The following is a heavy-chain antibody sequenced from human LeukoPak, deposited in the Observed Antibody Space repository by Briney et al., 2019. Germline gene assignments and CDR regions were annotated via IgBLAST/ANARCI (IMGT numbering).Heavy chain of an antibody. CDR2: ISGSGGST. D-gene: IGHD6-19*01. CDR3: AKVTSGWFPWYFDY. V-gene: IGHV3-23*01. CDR1: GFTFSSYA. J-gene: IGHJ4*02. Sequence: PAGSLRLSCAASGFTFSSYAMNWVRQAPGKGLEWVSVISGSGGSTYYADSVKGRFTISRDNSKNTLYLEMSSLRAEDTAVYYCAKVTSGWFPWYFDYWGQGTLVTVSS.